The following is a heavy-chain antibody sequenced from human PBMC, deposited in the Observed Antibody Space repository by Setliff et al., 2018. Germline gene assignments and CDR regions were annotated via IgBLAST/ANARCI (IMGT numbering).Heavy chain of an antibody. CDR2: IYYSGSA. J-gene: IGHJ4*02. CDR3: RFWSGYYKNDY. D-gene: IGHD3-3*01. V-gene: IGHV4-31*06. CDR1: NGSVSTTSHY. Sequence: KTSETLSLTCTVSNGSVSTTSHYWSWIRQPPGKGLEWLGYIYYSGSAYYNPSLKSRLTISVDTSKNQFSLKLSSVTAADTAVYYCRFWSGYYKNDYWGQGTLVTVSS.